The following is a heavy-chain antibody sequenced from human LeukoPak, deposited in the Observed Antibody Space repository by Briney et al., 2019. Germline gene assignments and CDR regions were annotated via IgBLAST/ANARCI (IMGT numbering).Heavy chain of an antibody. Sequence: GGSLRLSCAASGFTFSSYAMSWVRQAPGKGLEWVSAISGSGGSTYYADSVKGRFTISRDNSKNTLYLQMNSLRAEDTAIYYCAKDIGARADWYGGPSFLDYWGQGTLVTVPS. J-gene: IGHJ4*02. V-gene: IGHV3-23*01. D-gene: IGHD4-23*01. CDR1: GFTFSSYA. CDR2: ISGSGGST. CDR3: AKDIGARADWYGGPSFLDY.